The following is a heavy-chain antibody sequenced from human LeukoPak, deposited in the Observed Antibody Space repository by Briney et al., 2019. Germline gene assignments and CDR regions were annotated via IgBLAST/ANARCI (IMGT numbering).Heavy chain of an antibody. D-gene: IGHD4-23*01. J-gene: IGHJ4*02. CDR1: GYTFTSYY. Sequence: ASVKVSCKASGYTFTSYYMHWVRQMPGKGLEWMGIIYPGDSDTRYSPSFQGQVTISADKSISTAYLQWSSLKASDTAMYYCARLIYGGNSLGFGYWGQGTLVTVSS. CDR2: IYPGDSDT. CDR3: ARLIYGGNSLGFGY. V-gene: IGHV5-51*01.